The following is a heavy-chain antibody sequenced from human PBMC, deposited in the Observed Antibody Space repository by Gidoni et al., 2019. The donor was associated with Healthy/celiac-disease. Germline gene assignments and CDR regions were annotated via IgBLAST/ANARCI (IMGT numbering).Heavy chain of an antibody. CDR2: IIPIFGIA. V-gene: IGHV1-69*04. Sequence: GGTFSSYAISWVRQAPGQGLEWMGRIIPIFGIANYAQKFQGRVTITADKSTSTAYMELSSLRSEDTAVYYCARGYPPYYYDSSGLTDAFDIWGQGTMVTVSS. CDR3: ARGYPPYYYDSSGLTDAFDI. J-gene: IGHJ3*02. CDR1: GGTFSSYA. D-gene: IGHD3-22*01.